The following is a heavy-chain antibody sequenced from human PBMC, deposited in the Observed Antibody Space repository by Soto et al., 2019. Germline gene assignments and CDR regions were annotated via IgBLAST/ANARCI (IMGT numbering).Heavy chain of an antibody. J-gene: IGHJ4*02. CDR1: GGSISSGGYS. D-gene: IGHD3-10*01. V-gene: IGHV4-30-2*01. CDR2: IYHSGST. Sequence: QLQLQESGSGLVKPSQTLSLTCAVSGGSISSGGYSWSWIRQPPGKGLEWIGYIYHSGSTYYNPSLKSRFTKAVNRPKNEFSLKLGSVTGADTAVYYCARVATMVRGEGHYFDYWGQGTLVTVSS. CDR3: ARVATMVRGEGHYFDY.